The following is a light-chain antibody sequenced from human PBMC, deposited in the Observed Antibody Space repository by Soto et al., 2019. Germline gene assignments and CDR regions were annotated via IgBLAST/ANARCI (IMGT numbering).Light chain of an antibody. V-gene: IGKV1-6*01. Sequence: AIQMTLSPSSLSASAGERFTITSRSSQCIRNDLGWYPHKXXXAPXLLFYVASSLQSGVTSRFSGSGSGTDFTITISSLQPEDFATYYCLQDYNYPTTFGQGTKVDIK. CDR2: VAS. CDR3: LQDYNYPTT. CDR1: QCIRND. J-gene: IGKJ1*01.